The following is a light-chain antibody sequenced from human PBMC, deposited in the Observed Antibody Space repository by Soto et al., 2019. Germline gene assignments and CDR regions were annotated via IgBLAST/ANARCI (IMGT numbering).Light chain of an antibody. V-gene: IGKV3-20*01. J-gene: IGKJ1*01. CDR1: QRISSIY. CDR2: GTS. Sequence: EIVLTRSPGTLSLSPGDRATLSCGASQRISSIYLAWYQQKPGLAPRLLIYGTSIRASGIPDRFSGSGSGTDFTLTITRLEPEDFAVYYCQQYGSSHRTFGQGTKVDIK. CDR3: QQYGSSHRT.